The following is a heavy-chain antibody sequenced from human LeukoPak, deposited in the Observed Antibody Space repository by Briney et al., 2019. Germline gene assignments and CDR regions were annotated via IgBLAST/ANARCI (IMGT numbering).Heavy chain of an antibody. D-gene: IGHD2-2*01. V-gene: IGHV4-39*07. CDR1: GGSISSSSYY. CDR3: ARDKDDSSTIDI. Sequence: SETLSLTCTVSGGSISSSSYYWGWIRQPPGKGLEWIGSIYYSGSTYYNPSLKSRVTISVDTSKNQFSLKLSSVTAADTAVYYCARDKDDSSTIDIWGQGTMVTVSS. CDR2: IYYSGST. J-gene: IGHJ3*02.